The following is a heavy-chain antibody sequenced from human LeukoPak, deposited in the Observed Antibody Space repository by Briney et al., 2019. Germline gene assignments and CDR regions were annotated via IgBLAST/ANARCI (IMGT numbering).Heavy chain of an antibody. V-gene: IGHV4-59*08. CDR3: ARRTRFGELLIDY. D-gene: IGHD3-10*01. J-gene: IGHJ4*02. CDR2: IYYSGST. Sequence: PSETLSLTCTVSGGSISPYYWSWIRQPPGKGLEWIGYIYYSGSTNYNPSLKSRVTISVDTSKNQFSLKLSSVTAADTAVYYCARRTRFGELLIDYWGQGTLVTVSS. CDR1: GGSISPYY.